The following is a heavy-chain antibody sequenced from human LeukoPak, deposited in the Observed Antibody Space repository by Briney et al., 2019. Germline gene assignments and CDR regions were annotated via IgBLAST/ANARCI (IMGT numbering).Heavy chain of an antibody. CDR3: ARSNWELRGVLAFDI. V-gene: IGHV3-21*04. CDR1: GFTFSSYS. J-gene: IGHJ3*02. CDR2: ISSSSSYI. Sequence: PGGSLRLSCAASGFTFSSYSMNWVRQAPGKGLEWVSSISSSSSYIYYADSVKGRFTISRDNAKNSLYLQMNSLRAEDTALYYCARSNWELRGVLAFDIWGQGTMVTVSS. D-gene: IGHD1-26*01.